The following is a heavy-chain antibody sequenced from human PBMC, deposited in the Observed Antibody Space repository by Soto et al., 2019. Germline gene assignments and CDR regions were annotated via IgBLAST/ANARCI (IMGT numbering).Heavy chain of an antibody. V-gene: IGHV4-39*01. Sequence: SETLSLTCTVSGASISSTSSYWGWVRQSPGKGMEWIGSFFYNKNTYYNPSLKSLVTISVDTSKMQFSLNLTSVTAADTAVYYCARHVEWEIFYYFEHWGQGTPVTVS. D-gene: IGHD1-26*01. CDR3: ARHVEWEIFYYFEH. CDR1: GASISSTSSY. CDR2: FFYNKNT. J-gene: IGHJ4*02.